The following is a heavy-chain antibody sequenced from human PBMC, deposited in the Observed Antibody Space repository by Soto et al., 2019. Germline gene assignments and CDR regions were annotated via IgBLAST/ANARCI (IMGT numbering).Heavy chain of an antibody. J-gene: IGHJ6*03. CDR2: ISGSGDKT. V-gene: IGHV3-23*01. Sequence: EVQLLESGGGLVQPGGSLRLSCAASGFTFSSYALNWVRQAPGKGLEWVSVISGSGDKTYYADSVKGRFTISRDNSKNTRYLPMKRLTAEDTALYYCAQDFGTSDFWSAYYTSYYVDVWGKGTMVTVSS. D-gene: IGHD3-3*01. CDR1: GFTFSSYA. CDR3: AQDFGTSDFWSAYYTSYYVDV.